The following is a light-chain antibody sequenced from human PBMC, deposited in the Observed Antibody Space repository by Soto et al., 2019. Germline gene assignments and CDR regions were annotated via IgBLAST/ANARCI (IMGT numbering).Light chain of an antibody. V-gene: IGLV2-14*01. CDR1: SSDVGGYEY. Sequence: QSVLTQPASVSGSPGQSITISCTGTSSDVGGYEYVSWYQQHPGKAPKLMIYAVSNRPSGVSTRFSGSKSGNTASLTISGLQADDEADYYCSSFTSSSTLPYVFGTGTKLTV. CDR3: SSFTSSSTLPYV. J-gene: IGLJ1*01. CDR2: AVS.